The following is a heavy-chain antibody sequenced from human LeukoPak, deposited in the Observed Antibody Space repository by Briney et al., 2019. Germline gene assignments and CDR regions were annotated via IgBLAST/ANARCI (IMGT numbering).Heavy chain of an antibody. CDR1: GGSFSGYY. V-gene: IGHV4-34*01. CDR2: INHSGST. D-gene: IGHD6-13*01. Sequence: SETLSLTCAVYGGSFSGYYWSWIRQPPGKGLEWIGEINHSGSTNYNPSLKSRVTLSVDTSKNQFSLKLSSVTAADTAVYYCARLGMSSSWYGIFDYWGQGTLVTVSS. CDR3: ARLGMSSSWYGIFDY. J-gene: IGHJ4*02.